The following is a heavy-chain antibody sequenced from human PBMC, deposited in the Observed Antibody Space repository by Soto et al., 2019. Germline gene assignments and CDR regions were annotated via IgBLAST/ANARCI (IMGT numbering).Heavy chain of an antibody. CDR3: ARDPTYQGRGFLTL. CDR2: IITISDTA. Sequence: QVQLVQSGAEVRKPRSSVKVSCKTSGGTFNTYSIIWVRQAPGQGLEWVGRIITISDTADYAPKFQDRVTITADKSTSTAYMELSSLRSEDTAVYYCARDPTYQGRGFLTLWGQGTLVTVSS. V-gene: IGHV1-69*08. J-gene: IGHJ4*02. CDR1: GGTFNTYS. D-gene: IGHD2-15*01.